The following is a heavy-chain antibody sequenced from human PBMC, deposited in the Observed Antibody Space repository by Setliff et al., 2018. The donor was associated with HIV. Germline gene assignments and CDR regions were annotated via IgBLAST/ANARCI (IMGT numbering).Heavy chain of an antibody. Sequence: SETLSLTCTVSGYSISSGYYWGWIRQPPGKGLEWIGSIYHSENTYYNPSLKSRVTISVVTSKNQFSLKLSSVTAADTAVYYCARGTLYYDYVWGTPFPFDYWGQGTLVTSPQ. J-gene: IGHJ4*02. D-gene: IGHD3-16*01. CDR1: GYSISSGYY. V-gene: IGHV4-38-2*02. CDR3: ARGTLYYDYVWGTPFPFDY. CDR2: IYHSENT.